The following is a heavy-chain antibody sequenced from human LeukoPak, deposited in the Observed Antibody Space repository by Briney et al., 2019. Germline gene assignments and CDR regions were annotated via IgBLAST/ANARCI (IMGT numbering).Heavy chain of an antibody. CDR1: GYTFTSYD. V-gene: IGHV1-8*03. CDR2: MNPNSGNT. D-gene: IGHD4-17*01. Sequence: GASVKVSCKASGYTFTSYDINWVRQATGQGLEWMGWMNPNSGNTGYAQKFQGRVTITRNTSISTAYMELSSLRSEDTAVYYCARDLTTVTRALSDYWGQGTLVTVSS. CDR3: ARDLTTVTRALSDY. J-gene: IGHJ4*02.